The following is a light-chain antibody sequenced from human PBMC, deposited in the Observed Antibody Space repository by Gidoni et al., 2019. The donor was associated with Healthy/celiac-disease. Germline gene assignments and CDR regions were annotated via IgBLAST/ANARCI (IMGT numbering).Light chain of an antibody. CDR3: QTWGTGYWA. Sequence: QLVLTHSPSASASLGASVKLTCTLSSGHSSYAIAWHQQQPEKGPRYLMKLNSDGSHSKGDGIPDRFSGSSSGAERYLTISSLQSEDEADYYCQTWGTGYWAFGGGTKLTVL. CDR2: LNSDGSH. J-gene: IGLJ3*02. V-gene: IGLV4-69*01. CDR1: SGHSSYA.